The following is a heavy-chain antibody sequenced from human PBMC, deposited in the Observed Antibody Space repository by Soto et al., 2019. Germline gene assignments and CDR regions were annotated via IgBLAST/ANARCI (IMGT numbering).Heavy chain of an antibody. CDR3: FKEKRGYSYGEH. CDR2: ISYDGRDK. V-gene: IGHV3-30*18. D-gene: IGHD5-18*01. Sequence: QVQLVESGGGVVQPGRSLRLSCAASGFTFSNYGMHWVRQAPGKGLEWVAVISYDGRDKHYLDSVKGRFTVSRDNSKNTLYLHMNSLRTEDTAVYYCFKEKRGYSYGEHWGQGTLVTVSS. CDR1: GFTFSNYG. J-gene: IGHJ4*02.